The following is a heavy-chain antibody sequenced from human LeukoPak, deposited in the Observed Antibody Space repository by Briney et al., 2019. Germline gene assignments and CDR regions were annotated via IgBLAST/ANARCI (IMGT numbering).Heavy chain of an antibody. Sequence: GGSLRLSCAASGFTFSSYAMHWVRQAPGKGLEWVAVISYDGSNKYYADSVKGRFTISRDNSKNTLYLQMDSLRAEDTAVYYCARVWDYVWGSYRYRYFDYWGQGTLVTVSS. V-gene: IGHV3-30-3*01. CDR1: GFTFSSYA. J-gene: IGHJ4*02. CDR2: ISYDGSNK. D-gene: IGHD3-16*02. CDR3: ARVWDYVWGSYRYRYFDY.